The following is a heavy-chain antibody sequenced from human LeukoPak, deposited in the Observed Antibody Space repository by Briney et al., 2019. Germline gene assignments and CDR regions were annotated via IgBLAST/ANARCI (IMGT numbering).Heavy chain of an antibody. CDR3: AREGNSGYYYYYMDV. Sequence: SETLSLTCTVSGYSISSGYYWGWIRQPPGKGLEWIGSIYHSGRTYYNPSLKSRVTISVDTSKNQFSLKLSSVTAADTAVYYCAREGNSGYYYYYMDVWGKGTTVTISS. CDR2: IYHSGRT. D-gene: IGHD5-12*01. CDR1: GYSISSGYY. J-gene: IGHJ6*03. V-gene: IGHV4-38-2*02.